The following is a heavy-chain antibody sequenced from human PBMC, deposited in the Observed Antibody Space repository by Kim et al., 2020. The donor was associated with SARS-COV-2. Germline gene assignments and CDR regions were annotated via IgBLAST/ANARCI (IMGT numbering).Heavy chain of an antibody. D-gene: IGHD3-10*01. CDR3: ARHGDYYGSGSYYFLGR. CDR1: GYSFTSYR. V-gene: IGHV5-10-1*01. CDR2: IDPSDSYT. J-gene: IGHJ4*02. Sequence: GESLKISCKGSGYSFTSYRISWVRQMPGKGLEWMGRIDPSDSYTNYSPSFQGHVTISADKSISTAYLQWSSLKASDTAMYYCARHGDYYGSGSYYFLGRWGQGTLVTVSS.